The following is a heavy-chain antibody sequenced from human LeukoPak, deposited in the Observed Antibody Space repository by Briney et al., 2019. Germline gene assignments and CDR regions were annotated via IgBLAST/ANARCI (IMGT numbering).Heavy chain of an antibody. CDR3: ASSYYDYVWGSYRYLYYFDY. V-gene: IGHV7-4-1*02. D-gene: IGHD3-16*02. Sequence: ASVKVSCKASGYTFTSYAMNWVRQAPGQGLEWMGWINTNTGNPTYAQGFTGRFVFSLDTSVSTAYLQISSLKAEDTAVYYCASSYYDYVWGSYRYLYYFDYWGQGTLVTVSS. CDR2: INTNTGNP. J-gene: IGHJ4*02. CDR1: GYTFTSYA.